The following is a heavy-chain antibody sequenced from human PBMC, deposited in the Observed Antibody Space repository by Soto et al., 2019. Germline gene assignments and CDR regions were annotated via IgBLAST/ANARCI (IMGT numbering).Heavy chain of an antibody. CDR1: GGSISSSSYY. Sequence: SETLSLTCTVSGGSISSSSYYWGWIRQPPGKGLEWIGSIYYSGSTYYNPSLKSRVTISVDTSKNQFSLKLSFVTAADTAVYYCARHRSYYDILTGYSRPHYFDYWGQGTLVTVSS. V-gene: IGHV4-39*01. CDR2: IYYSGST. J-gene: IGHJ4*02. D-gene: IGHD3-9*01. CDR3: ARHRSYYDILTGYSRPHYFDY.